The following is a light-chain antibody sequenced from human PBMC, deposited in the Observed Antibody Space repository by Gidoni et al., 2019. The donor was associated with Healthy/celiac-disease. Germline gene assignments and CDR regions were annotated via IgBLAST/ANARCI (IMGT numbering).Light chain of an antibody. CDR1: QVVSSY. J-gene: IGKJ2*01. CDR3: QQRSNWPSVT. CDR2: DAS. V-gene: IGKV3-11*01. Sequence: ETVLTQSPATLSLSPGERATLSCRASQVVSSYLAWYQQKPGQAPRLLIYDASNRATGIPARFSGSGSGTDFTLTISSLEPEDFAVYYCQQRSNWPSVTFGQGTKLEIK.